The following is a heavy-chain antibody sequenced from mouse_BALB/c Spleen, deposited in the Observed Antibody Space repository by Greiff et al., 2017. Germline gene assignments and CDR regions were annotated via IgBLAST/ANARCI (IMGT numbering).Heavy chain of an antibody. CDR3: APSSYYYAMDY. J-gene: IGHJ4*01. CDR2: IDPANGNT. V-gene: IGHV14-3*02. Sequence: VQLQQSGAELVKPGASVKLSCTASGFNIKDTYMHWVKQRPEQGLEWIGRIDPANGNTKYDPKFQGKATITADTSSNTAYLQLSSLTSEDTAVYYCAPSSYYYAMDYWGQGTSVTVSS. CDR1: GFNIKDTY.